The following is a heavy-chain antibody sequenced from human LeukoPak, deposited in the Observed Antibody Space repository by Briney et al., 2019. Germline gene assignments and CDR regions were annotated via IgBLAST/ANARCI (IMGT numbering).Heavy chain of an antibody. CDR3: AEDLSYGSLWFDP. D-gene: IGHD3-10*01. CDR2: IWYDGSRT. J-gene: IGHJ5*02. V-gene: IGHV3-33*06. Sequence: GGSLRLSCAASGFTFSSYSMNWVRQAPGKGLEWVALIWYDGSRTNYVDSVMGRFTIFRDSSKNTLYLQMDNLRVEDTAVYFCAEDLSYGSLWFDPWGQGTLVTVSS. CDR1: GFTFSSYS.